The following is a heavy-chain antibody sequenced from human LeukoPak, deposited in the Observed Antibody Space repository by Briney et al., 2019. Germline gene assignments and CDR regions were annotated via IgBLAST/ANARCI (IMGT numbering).Heavy chain of an antibody. V-gene: IGHV3-30*18. CDR3: AKDRSGAYSSSWYYLFDY. J-gene: IGHJ4*02. CDR2: ISYDGSNK. Sequence: GGSLRLSYAASGFSFSSYAMHWVRQAPGKGLEWVAVISYDGSNKYYVDSVKGRFTISRDNSKTTLYLQMNSLRAEDTAVYYCAKDRSGAYSSSWYYLFDYWGQGTLVTVSS. D-gene: IGHD6-13*01. CDR1: GFSFSSYA.